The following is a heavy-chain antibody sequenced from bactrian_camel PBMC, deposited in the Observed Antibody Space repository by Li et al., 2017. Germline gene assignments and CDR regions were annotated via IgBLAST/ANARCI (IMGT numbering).Heavy chain of an antibody. D-gene: IGHD1*01. J-gene: IGHJ4*01. V-gene: IGHV3S1*01. CDR1: GYTISSIC. CDR2: INIGGGSR. CDR3: VALAWGFNY. Sequence: QVQLVESGGGSVQAGGSLRLSCEASGYTISSICMGWFRHAPGKVREGVAVINIGGGSRYYADSVQGRFTISQDNGMNTLYLQMNSLKSEDTAQYYCVALAWGFNYWGQGTQVTVS.